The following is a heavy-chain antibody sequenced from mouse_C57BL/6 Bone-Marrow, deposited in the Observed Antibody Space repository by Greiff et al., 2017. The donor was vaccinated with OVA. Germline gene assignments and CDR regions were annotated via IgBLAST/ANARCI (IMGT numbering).Heavy chain of an antibody. CDR3: TREDGSSPKYFDV. V-gene: IGHV5-9-1*02. D-gene: IGHD1-1*01. CDR1: GFTFSSYA. CDR2: ISSGGDYI. Sequence: EVKLMESGEGLVKPGGSLKLSCAASGFTFSSYAMSWVRQTPEKRLEWVAYISSGGDYIYYADTVKGRFTISRDNARNTLYLQMSSLKSEDTAMYYCTREDGSSPKYFDVWGTGTTVTVSS. J-gene: IGHJ1*03.